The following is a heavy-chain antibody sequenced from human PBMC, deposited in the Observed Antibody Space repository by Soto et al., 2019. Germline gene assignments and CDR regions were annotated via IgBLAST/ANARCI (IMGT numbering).Heavy chain of an antibody. CDR1: GYSFTSYW. CDR3: VRHLRARGVVRDDPLES. D-gene: IGHD3-10*01. V-gene: IGHV5-51*01. CDR2: IYPGDSDI. Sequence: PGESLKISCKGSGYSFTSYWIAWVRQVPGKGLELMGVIYPGDSDIRYSPSFQGQVTLSADTSISTAYLHWSSLKASDTAIYFCVRHLRARGVVRDDPLESWGQGTRVTVSS. J-gene: IGHJ4*02.